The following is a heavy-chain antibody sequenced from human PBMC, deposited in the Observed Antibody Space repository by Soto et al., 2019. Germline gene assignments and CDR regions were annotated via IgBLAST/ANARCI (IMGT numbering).Heavy chain of an antibody. CDR3: ARSPPSSYYGGSGTFDY. CDR2: AYHSGST. CDR1: GGFTSTNNW. Sequence: QLQLQESGPGLVRPSGTLSLTCAVSGGFTSTNNWWSWVRQPPGKGLEWIGDAYHSGSTEYTPSLKSRVSISVDKSKNQISLKLTSATAADTAVYYCARSPPSSYYGGSGTFDYWGQGTLVTVSS. D-gene: IGHD3-10*01. J-gene: IGHJ4*02. V-gene: IGHV4-4*02.